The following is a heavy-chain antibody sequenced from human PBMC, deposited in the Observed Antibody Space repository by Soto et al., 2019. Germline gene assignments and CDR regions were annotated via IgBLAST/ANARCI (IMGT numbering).Heavy chain of an antibody. D-gene: IGHD6-13*01. J-gene: IGHJ6*02. Sequence: QVQLVESGGGVVQPGRSLRLSCAASGFTFSSYGMHWVRQAPGKGLEWVAVISYDGSNKYYADSVKGRFTISRDNSKNTLYLQMNSLRAEDTAVYYCAKDTLLLGSSWYWSTYYYYGMDVWGQGTTVTVSS. CDR3: AKDTLLLGSSWYWSTYYYYGMDV. CDR1: GFTFSSYG. V-gene: IGHV3-30*18. CDR2: ISYDGSNK.